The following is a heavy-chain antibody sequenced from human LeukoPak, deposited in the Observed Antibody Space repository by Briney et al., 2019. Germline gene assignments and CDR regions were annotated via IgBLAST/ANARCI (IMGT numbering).Heavy chain of an antibody. D-gene: IGHD3-10*01. V-gene: IGHV1-2*02. CDR1: GYTFTDYY. J-gene: IGHJ4*02. Sequence: GASVKVSCKASGYTFTDYYMHWVRQAPGQGLEWVGWIDPKSGGSNYAQKFQGRVTMTRDTSISTAYMELSRLTSDDTAVYYCARMGSMIRGVGNYWGQGTLVTVSS. CDR3: ARMGSMIRGVGNY. CDR2: IDPKSGGS.